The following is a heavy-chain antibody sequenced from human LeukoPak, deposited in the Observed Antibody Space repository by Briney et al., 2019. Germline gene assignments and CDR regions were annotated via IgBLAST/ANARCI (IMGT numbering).Heavy chain of an antibody. Sequence: GGSLRLSCAASGFTFSSYSTNWVRQAPGKGLEWVSSISSSSSYIYYADSVKGRFTISRDNAKNSLYLQMNSLRAEDTAVYYCARDPITVVTYYFDYWGQGTLVTVSS. J-gene: IGHJ4*02. D-gene: IGHD4-23*01. CDR3: ARDPITVVTYYFDY. CDR2: ISSSSSYI. V-gene: IGHV3-21*01. CDR1: GFTFSSYS.